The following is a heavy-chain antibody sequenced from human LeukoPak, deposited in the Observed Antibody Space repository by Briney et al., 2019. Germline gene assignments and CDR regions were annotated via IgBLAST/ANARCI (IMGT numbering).Heavy chain of an antibody. V-gene: IGHV1-18*01. CDR2: ISAYNGNT. D-gene: IGHD3-22*01. CDR3: ARDPSSTYYYDSSGYSDY. CDR1: GYTFTSYG. J-gene: IGHJ4*02. Sequence: GASVKVSCKASGYTFTSYGISWVRQAPGQGLEWMEWISAYNGNTNYAQKLQGRVTMTTDTSTSTAYMELRSLRSDDTAVYYCARDPSSTYYYDSSGYSDYWGQGTLVTVSS.